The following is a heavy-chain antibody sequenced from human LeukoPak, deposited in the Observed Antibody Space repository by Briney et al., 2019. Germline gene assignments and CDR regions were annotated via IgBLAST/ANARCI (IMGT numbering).Heavy chain of an antibody. CDR1: GGSISSYY. D-gene: IGHD3-3*01. J-gene: IGHJ4*02. CDR2: IYTSGST. Sequence: PSETLSLTCTVPGGSISSYYWSWIRQPAGKGLEWIRRIYTSGSTNYNPSLKSRVTMSVDTSKNQFSLKLSSVTAADTAVYYCARDRGAYYDFWSGFDYWGQGTLVTVSS. V-gene: IGHV4-4*07. CDR3: ARDRGAYYDFWSGFDY.